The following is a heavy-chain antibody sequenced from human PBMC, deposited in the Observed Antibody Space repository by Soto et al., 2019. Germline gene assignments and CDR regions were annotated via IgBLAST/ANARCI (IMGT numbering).Heavy chain of an antibody. J-gene: IGHJ4*02. CDR1: GYSFTSYW. V-gene: IGHV5-51*01. D-gene: IGHD5-18*01. CDR2: IYPGDSDT. CDR3: ARHVQRGYSYGYPLY. Sequence: ESLKISFKGSGYSFTSYWIGWVRQIPGKGLEWMGIIYPGDSDTRYSPSFQGQVTISADKSISTAYLQWSSLKASDTAMYYCARHVQRGYSYGYPLYWGQGTLVTVSS.